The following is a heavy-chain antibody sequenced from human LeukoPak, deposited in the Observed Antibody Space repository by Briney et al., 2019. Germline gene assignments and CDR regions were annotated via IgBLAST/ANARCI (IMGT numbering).Heavy chain of an antibody. CDR3: ARGADGVSSNSRGWFDP. V-gene: IGHV3-48*03. CDR2: ISSSGSTI. D-gene: IGHD2-15*01. CDR1: GFTSSSYE. Sequence: GRSLRLSCAASGFTSSSYEMNWVRQAPGKGLEWVSYISSSGSTIYYADSVKGRFTISRDNARNSLYLQMNTLRAEDTAVYSCARGADGVSSNSRGWFDPWGQGTLVTVSS. J-gene: IGHJ5*02.